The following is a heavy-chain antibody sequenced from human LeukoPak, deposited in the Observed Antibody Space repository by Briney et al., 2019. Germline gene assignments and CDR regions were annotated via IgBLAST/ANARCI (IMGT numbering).Heavy chain of an antibody. J-gene: IGHJ4*02. D-gene: IGHD6-19*01. CDR2: IYPSGST. CDR3: ATYSSGWSLFDY. V-gene: IGHV4-61*02. CDR1: GGSINSGDYH. Sequence: SQTLSLTCTVSGGSINSGDYHWSWIRQPAGKGLEWIGRIYPSGSTSSNPSLKSRVTISVDTSKNQVSLKLSSVTAADTAVYHCATYSSGWSLFDYWGQGTLVTVSS.